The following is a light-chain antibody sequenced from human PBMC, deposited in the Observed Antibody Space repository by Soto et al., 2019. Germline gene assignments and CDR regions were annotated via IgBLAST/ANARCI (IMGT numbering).Light chain of an antibody. Sequence: QSALTQPRSVSGSPGQSVTISCTGTSSDVGGYNNVSWYQQHPGKAPKLMIYDVSKRPSGVPDRFSGSKSGNTASLTISGLQAEDEADYYGCSYAGSYYVFGTGTKVTVL. CDR1: SSDVGGYNN. CDR2: DVS. CDR3: CSYAGSYYV. J-gene: IGLJ1*01. V-gene: IGLV2-11*01.